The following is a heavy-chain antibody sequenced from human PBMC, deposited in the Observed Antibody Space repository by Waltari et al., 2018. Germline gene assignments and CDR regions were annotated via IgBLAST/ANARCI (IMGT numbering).Heavy chain of an antibody. CDR1: GYTLISNA. CDR3: AAGLDYLSSYFDP. CDR2: INTKTGNP. J-gene: IGHJ5*02. Sequence: QVQLVQSGSELKEPGASVKVSCQTSGYTLISNAMNWLPQAPGHGLQWMGWINTKTGNPTYAQGFTGRFVFSLDTSVGTAYLQINSLEAADTAVYYCAAGLDYLSSYFDPWGQGTLVTVSS. V-gene: IGHV7-4-1*02. D-gene: IGHD4-17*01.